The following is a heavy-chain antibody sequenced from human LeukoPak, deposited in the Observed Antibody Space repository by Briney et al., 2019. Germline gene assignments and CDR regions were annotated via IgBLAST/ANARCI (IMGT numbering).Heavy chain of an antibody. V-gene: IGHV4-34*01. D-gene: IGHD6-19*01. CDR3: ARAPSSGRRPILFDY. J-gene: IGHJ4*02. CDR2: MNHSGST. Sequence: SETLSLSCAVDGGSFSGYYWSWIREPAGKGLEWIGEMNHSGSTNYNPSLKSRVTISVDTSKNQFSLKLSSVTAADTAVYYCARAPSSGRRPILFDYWGQGTLVTVSS. CDR1: GGSFSGYY.